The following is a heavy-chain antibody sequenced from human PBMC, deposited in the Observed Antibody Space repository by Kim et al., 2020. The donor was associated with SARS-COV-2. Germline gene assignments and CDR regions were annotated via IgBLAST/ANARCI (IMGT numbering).Heavy chain of an antibody. J-gene: IGHJ3*02. V-gene: IGHV1-8*01. CDR3: ARRSLGADAFDI. D-gene: IGHD6-13*01. CDR2: T. Sequence: TGYAQKFQGRVTMTRNTSISTAYMELSSLRSEDTAVYYCARRSLGADAFDIWGQGTMVTVSS.